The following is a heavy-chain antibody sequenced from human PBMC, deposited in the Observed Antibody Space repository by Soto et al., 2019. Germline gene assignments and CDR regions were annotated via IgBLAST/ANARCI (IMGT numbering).Heavy chain of an antibody. Sequence: EVQLVESGGGLVQPGRSLRLSCAASGFTFDDYAMHWVRRAPGKGLEWVSGISWNSGSIDYVDSVKGRFTISRDNAKNSLYLQMNSLRAEDTALYYCAKGPDYGDNYLGYWGQGTPVTVSS. D-gene: IGHD4-17*01. CDR3: AKGPDYGDNYLGY. J-gene: IGHJ4*02. V-gene: IGHV3-9*01. CDR1: GFTFDDYA. CDR2: ISWNSGSI.